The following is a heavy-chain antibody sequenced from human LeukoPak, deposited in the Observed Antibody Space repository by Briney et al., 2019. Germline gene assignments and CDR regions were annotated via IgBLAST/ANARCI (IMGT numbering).Heavy chain of an antibody. Sequence: GGSLRLSCAASGFTFSSYGMSWVRHAPGKGLEWVSGINWNGGSTAYADSVRGRFTISRDNAENPLYLQMNSLRAEDTAFYYCARNFGGGDRSGPFYWGQGTLVTVSS. CDR3: ARNFGGGDRSGPFY. J-gene: IGHJ4*02. D-gene: IGHD3-22*01. CDR1: GFTFSSYG. CDR2: INWNGGST. V-gene: IGHV3-20*04.